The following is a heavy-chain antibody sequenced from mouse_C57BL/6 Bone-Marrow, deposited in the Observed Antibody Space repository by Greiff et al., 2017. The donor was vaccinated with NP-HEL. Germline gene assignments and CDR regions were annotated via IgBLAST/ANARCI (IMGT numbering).Heavy chain of an antibody. D-gene: IGHD1-1*01. CDR1: GFSLSTFGMG. J-gene: IGHJ4*01. Sequence: QVTLKVCGPGILQPSQTLSLTCSFSGFSLSTFGMGVGWIRQPSGKGLEWLAHIWWDDDKYYNPALKSRLTISKDTSKNQVFLKIANVDTADTATYYCARIYYYGSSYPPYAMDYWGQGTSVTVSS. V-gene: IGHV8-8*01. CDR2: IWWDDDK. CDR3: ARIYYYGSSYPPYAMDY.